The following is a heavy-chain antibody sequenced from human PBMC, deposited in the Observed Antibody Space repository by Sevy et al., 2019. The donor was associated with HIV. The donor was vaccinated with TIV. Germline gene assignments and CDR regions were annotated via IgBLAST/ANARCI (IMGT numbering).Heavy chain of an antibody. CDR2: IWYDGSNK. J-gene: IGHJ6*02. Sequence: GGSLRLSCAGSGFTFSNYGMHWVRQAPGKGLEWVAIIWYDGSNKYYTESVKGRFPMSRENSRNMLYLQMNGLRAEDTAVYYCARDKLQTTGSLGDYYYGLDVWGQGTRVTVSS. CDR1: GFTFSNYG. D-gene: IGHD3-16*01. V-gene: IGHV3-33*01. CDR3: ARDKLQTTGSLGDYYYGLDV.